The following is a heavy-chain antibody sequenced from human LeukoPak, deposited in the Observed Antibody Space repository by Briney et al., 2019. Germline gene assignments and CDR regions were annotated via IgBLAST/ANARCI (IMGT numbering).Heavy chain of an antibody. CDR3: ARNQRRLDY. J-gene: IGHJ4*02. D-gene: IGHD1-14*01. Sequence: PGGSLRLSCAASGFTFSSYWMSWVRQAPGKGLELVANIKQDGSERYYVDSVKGRFTISRDNAKNSLYLQMNSLRAEDTAVYCCARNQRRLDYWGQGTLVTVSS. V-gene: IGHV3-7*01. CDR1: GFTFSSYW. CDR2: IKQDGSER.